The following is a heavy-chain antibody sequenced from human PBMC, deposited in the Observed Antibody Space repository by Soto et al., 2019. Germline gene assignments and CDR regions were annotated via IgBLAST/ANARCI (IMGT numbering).Heavy chain of an antibody. J-gene: IGHJ4*02. Sequence: EVQLVESGGGLVQPGGSLRLSCAASGFTFSDHYMDWVRQAPGKGLEWVGRIKNRANSYITEYAASVNGSSTISRDDSKNSLDLQMSSLKTEDTAVYYCARVRLVVPTRLFDYWGQGTLVTVSS. V-gene: IGHV3-72*01. CDR2: IKNRANSYIT. CDR1: GFTFSDHY. CDR3: ARVRLVVPTRLFDY. D-gene: IGHD2-2*01.